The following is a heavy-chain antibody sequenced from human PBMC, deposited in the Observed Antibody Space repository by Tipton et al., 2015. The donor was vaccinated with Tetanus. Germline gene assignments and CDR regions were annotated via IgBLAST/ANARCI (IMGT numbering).Heavy chain of an antibody. CDR2: IIPTFGTA. CDR1: GGTFSSYA. V-gene: IGHV1-69*01. Sequence: QLVQSGAEVKKPGSSVKVSCKASGGTFSSYAISWVRQAPGQGLEWMGGIIPTFGTANYAQKFQGGVTITADESTSPAYMELSSLRSEDTAVYYGARDYDSSGYMAYYYYHYGMDGWGQGTTVTVSS. CDR3: ARDYDSSGYMAYYYYHYGMDG. J-gene: IGHJ6*02. D-gene: IGHD3-22*01.